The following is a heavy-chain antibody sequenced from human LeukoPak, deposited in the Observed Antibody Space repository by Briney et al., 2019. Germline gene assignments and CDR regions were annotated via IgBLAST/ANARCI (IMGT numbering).Heavy chain of an antibody. D-gene: IGHD1-26*01. CDR2: INTDGSST. Sequence: GGSLRLSCSASGFTLSSYWMHWVRQAPGKGLVWVSRINTDGSSTNYADSVKGRFTVSRDNAKNTLYLQMNSLRAEDTAVYYCARVIGWDEPFDIWSQGTIVTVSS. V-gene: IGHV3-74*01. J-gene: IGHJ3*02. CDR1: GFTLSSYW. CDR3: ARVIGWDEPFDI.